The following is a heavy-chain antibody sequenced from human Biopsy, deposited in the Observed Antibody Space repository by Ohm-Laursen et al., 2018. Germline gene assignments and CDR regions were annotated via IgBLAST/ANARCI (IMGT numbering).Heavy chain of an antibody. CDR1: GYTFTSHD. CDR3: ARWETTLGRSLDS. D-gene: IGHD1-26*01. J-gene: IGHJ4*02. Sequence: ASVKVSCKASGYTFTSHDINWVRQATGQGLEWMGWMSPNTGNTVYAQRFQDRVTMTSNTSTGTAYMELTSLTSDDAAVYFCARWETTLGRSLDSWGQGTLVAVSS. V-gene: IGHV1-8*01. CDR2: MSPNTGNT.